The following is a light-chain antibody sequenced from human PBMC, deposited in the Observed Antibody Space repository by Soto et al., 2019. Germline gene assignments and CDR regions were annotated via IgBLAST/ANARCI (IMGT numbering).Light chain of an antibody. CDR3: AAWDDSLNVS. V-gene: IGLV1-44*01. CDR1: SSNIGSNT. J-gene: IGLJ2*01. Sequence: QSVLPQPPSASGTPGQRVTISCSGSSSNIGSNTVNWYQQLPGTAPKLLIYSNNQRPSGVPDRFSGSKSGTSASLAISGLQSEDEADYYCAAWDDSLNVSFGGGTKVTVL. CDR2: SNN.